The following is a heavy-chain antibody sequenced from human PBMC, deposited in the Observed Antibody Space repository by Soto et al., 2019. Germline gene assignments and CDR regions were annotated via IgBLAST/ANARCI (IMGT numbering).Heavy chain of an antibody. D-gene: IGHD2-15*01. CDR1: GGSISNPIYY. J-gene: IGHJ4*02. Sequence: SETLSLTCSVSGGSISNPIYYWAWIRQPPGKGLEWIGSIFYSGSAYYNPSLKSRVTISVDTSQNQFSMKLSSVTAADTAVYYCARDNHCSGGSCYSYYFDYWGQGTLVTVSS. CDR3: ARDNHCSGGSCYSYYFDY. CDR2: IFYSGSA. V-gene: IGHV4-39*07.